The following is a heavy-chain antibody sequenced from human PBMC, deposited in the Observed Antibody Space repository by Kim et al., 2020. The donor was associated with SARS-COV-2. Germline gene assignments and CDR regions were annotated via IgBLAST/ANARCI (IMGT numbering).Heavy chain of an antibody. V-gene: IGHV3-53*01. CDR1: GLTVSENY. CDR2: IHGGGNT. CDR3: TRDPGHGSGILDFDP. J-gene: IGHJ5*02. D-gene: IGHD3-10*01. Sequence: GGSLRLSCAATGLTVSENYMTWVRQAPGKGLEWVAGIHGGGNTFYADSVKGRFTISRDNSKNTLYLHMNNLRAEDTAVYHCTRDPGHGSGILDFDPWGQG.